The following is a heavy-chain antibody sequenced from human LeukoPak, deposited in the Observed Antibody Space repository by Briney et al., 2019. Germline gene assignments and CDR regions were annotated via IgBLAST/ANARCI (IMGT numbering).Heavy chain of an antibody. Sequence: GGSLRLSCAASGFTFSSYEMKWVRQAPGKGREWVSYISSSGSTIYYADSVKGGFTISRDNDKKSLYLQMNSLRAEDTAVYYCATLSGYDFWFDPWGQGTLVTVSS. D-gene: IGHD5-12*01. CDR2: ISSSGSTI. V-gene: IGHV3-48*03. CDR1: GFTFSSYE. CDR3: ATLSGYDFWFDP. J-gene: IGHJ5*02.